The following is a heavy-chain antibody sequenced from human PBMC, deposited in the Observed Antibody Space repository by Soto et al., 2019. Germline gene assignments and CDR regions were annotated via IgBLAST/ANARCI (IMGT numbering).Heavy chain of an antibody. Sequence: QVQLVESGGGVVQPGGSLRLSCSASGFTFSRYAMHWVRQAPGEGLDWVAVVSFDGSNEYYADSVRGRFTISRDTSNNTLYLQMNSLRPEDTAVYFCARPRMTTTTRYHGMDVWGRGTTVTVSS. V-gene: IGHV3-30-3*01. J-gene: IGHJ6*02. CDR2: VSFDGSNE. CDR3: ARPRMTTTTRYHGMDV. D-gene: IGHD4-17*01. CDR1: GFTFSRYA.